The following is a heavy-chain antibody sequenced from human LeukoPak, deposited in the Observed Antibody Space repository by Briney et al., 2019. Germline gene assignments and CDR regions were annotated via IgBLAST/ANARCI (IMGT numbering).Heavy chain of an antibody. Sequence: SETLSLTCTVSGGSISNSDYYWGWIRQPPGKGLEWIGSINYSGSTYDNPSLKSRLTMSVDTSKNQFSLKLSSVTAADTAVYYCARLVRYCSTNSCYPFDYWGQGTLVTVSS. J-gene: IGHJ4*02. D-gene: IGHD2-2*01. CDR1: GGSISNSDYY. CDR3: ARLVRYCSTNSCYPFDY. V-gene: IGHV4-39*01. CDR2: INYSGST.